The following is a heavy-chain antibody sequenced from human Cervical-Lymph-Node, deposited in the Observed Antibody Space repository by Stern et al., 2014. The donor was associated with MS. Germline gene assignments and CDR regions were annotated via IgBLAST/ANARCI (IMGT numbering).Heavy chain of an antibody. J-gene: IGHJ4*02. CDR1: GFTFTDYA. V-gene: IGHV3-23*01. D-gene: IGHD3-10*01. Sequence: EVQLLESGGGLVQPGGSLRLSCAASGFTFTDYAMRWVRQAPGKGLEWVSTIVDSGDDTFYAASVKGRFTISRDNSKNTLYLHMNSLRAEDTALYYCAKTATRRGGPFDYWGQGTLVTVSS. CDR2: IVDSGDDT. CDR3: AKTATRRGGPFDY.